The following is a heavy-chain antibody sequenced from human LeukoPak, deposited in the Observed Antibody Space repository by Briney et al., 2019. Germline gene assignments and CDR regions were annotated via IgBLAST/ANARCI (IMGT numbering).Heavy chain of an antibody. D-gene: IGHD6-19*01. V-gene: IGHV3-74*01. CDR3: ARDGSGWSLEY. J-gene: IGHJ4*02. Sequence: PGGSLRLSCAASGFTFSSYWMHWVRQAPGKGLVWVSRINSDGSRINYADSVKGRFTISRDNAKNTLYLQMNSLRADDTAVYYCARDGSGWSLEYWGQGTLVTVSS. CDR2: INSDGSRI. CDR1: GFTFSSYW.